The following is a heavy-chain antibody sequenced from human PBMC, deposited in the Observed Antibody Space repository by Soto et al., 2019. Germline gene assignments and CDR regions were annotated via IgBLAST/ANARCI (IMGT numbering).Heavy chain of an antibody. CDR3: ARGDTIFGVAATHNWFDP. CDR1: GYSISSGYY. V-gene: IGHV4-38-2*01. CDR2: IYHSGST. D-gene: IGHD3-3*01. Sequence: ETLSLTCAVSGYSISSGYYWGWIRQPPGKGLEWIGSIYHSGSTYYNPSLKSRVTISVDTSKNQFSLKLSSVTAADTAVYYCARGDTIFGVAATHNWFDPWGQGTLVTVS. J-gene: IGHJ5*02.